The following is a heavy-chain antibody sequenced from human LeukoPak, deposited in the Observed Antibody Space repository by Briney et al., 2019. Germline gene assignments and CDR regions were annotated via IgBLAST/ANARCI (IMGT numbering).Heavy chain of an antibody. V-gene: IGHV3-15*01. CDR2: IKSKTEGGTT. CDR1: GFTFNNAW. Sequence: GGSLRLSCAASGFTFNNAWMNWVRQAPGKGLEWVGRIKSKTEGGTTVYAATVKGRFTISRDDSKNMLYLQMNSLKTEDTGVYYCTTVGDYDYFDYWGQGTLVTVSS. CDR3: TTVGDYDYFDY. J-gene: IGHJ4*02. D-gene: IGHD5-12*01.